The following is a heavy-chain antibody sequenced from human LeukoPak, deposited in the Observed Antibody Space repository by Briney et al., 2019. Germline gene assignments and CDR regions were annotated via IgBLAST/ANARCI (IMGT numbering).Heavy chain of an antibody. CDR1: GFTVSSNY. D-gene: IGHD3-10*01. Sequence: GGSLRLSCAASGFTVSSNYMSWVRQAPGKGLEWVSVIYSGGSTYYADSVKGRFTISRDNSKNTLYLQMNSLRAEDTAVYYCARDNYYGSGSYYPYYWGQGTLVTVSS. CDR3: ARDNYYGSGSYYPYY. V-gene: IGHV3-53*01. J-gene: IGHJ4*02. CDR2: IYSGGST.